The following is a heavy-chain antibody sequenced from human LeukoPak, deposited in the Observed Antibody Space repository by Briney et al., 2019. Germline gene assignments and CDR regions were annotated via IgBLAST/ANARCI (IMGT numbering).Heavy chain of an antibody. CDR2: IKSKTGRGTA. CDR1: GFPFSSAW. Sequence: GGSLRLSCAASGFPFSSAWMTWVRQAPGKGLEWVGRIKSKTGRGTADYAAPVKGRFTISRDDSKDTLYLQMNSLKTEDTAVYYCTTDGGFPHCSRTSCHDAFDIWGQGTMVTVSS. V-gene: IGHV3-15*01. CDR3: TTDGGFPHCSRTSCHDAFDI. J-gene: IGHJ3*02. D-gene: IGHD2-2*01.